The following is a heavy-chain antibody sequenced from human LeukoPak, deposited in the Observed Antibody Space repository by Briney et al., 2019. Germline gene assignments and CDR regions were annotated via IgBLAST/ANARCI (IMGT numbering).Heavy chain of an antibody. J-gene: IGHJ4*02. Sequence: PGRSLRLSCAASGLTFSSYAMHWVRQAPGKGLEWVAVISYDGSNKYYADSVKGRFTISRDNSKNTLYLQMNSLRAEDTAVYYCARGGYCSSTSCYEYFLDYWGQGTLVTVSS. CDR2: ISYDGSNK. V-gene: IGHV3-30*04. CDR1: GLTFSSYA. CDR3: ARGGYCSSTSCYEYFLDY. D-gene: IGHD2-2*01.